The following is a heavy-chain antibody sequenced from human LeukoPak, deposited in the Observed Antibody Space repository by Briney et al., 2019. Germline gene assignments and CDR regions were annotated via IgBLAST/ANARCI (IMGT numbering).Heavy chain of an antibody. CDR2: IDHRGDT. D-gene: IGHD3-22*01. J-gene: IGHJ4*02. V-gene: IGHV4-34*01. CDR3: AAEGDSSGYYSPLFLDY. CDR1: GGSFSRFY. Sequence: SETLSLTCAVYGGSFSRFYWSWIRQSPGKGLEWIAEIDHRGDTNYNPSVKSRVTVSVDTSKNQFSLKLSSVTAADTAVYYCAAEGDSSGYYSPLFLDYWGQGTLVTVSS.